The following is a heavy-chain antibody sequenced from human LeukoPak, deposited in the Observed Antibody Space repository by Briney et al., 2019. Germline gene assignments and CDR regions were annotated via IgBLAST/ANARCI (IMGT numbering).Heavy chain of an antibody. CDR1: GGSFSGYN. V-gene: IGHV4-34*01. Sequence: SETLSLTCAIYGGSFSGYNWSWIRQPPGKGLEWIESIYYSGSTYYNPSLKSRVTISVDTSKNQFSLKLSSVTAADTAVYYCARRSSTMVRGVRYAFDIWGQGTMVTVSS. CDR2: IYYSGST. CDR3: ARRSSTMVRGVRYAFDI. J-gene: IGHJ3*02. D-gene: IGHD3-10*01.